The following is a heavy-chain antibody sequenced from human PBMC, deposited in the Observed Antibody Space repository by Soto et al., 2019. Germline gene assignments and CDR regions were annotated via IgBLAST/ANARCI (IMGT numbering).Heavy chain of an antibody. CDR3: ARSQGSSTSLEIYYYYYYGMDV. CDR1: RGTFSSYA. CDR2: IIPISGTA. Sequence: QVQLVQAGAEVKKPGSSVTVSCKASRGTFSSYAISWVRQAPGQGLEWMGGIIPISGTANYAQKFQGRVTITADESTSTDYMELSSLRSEDTAVYYCARSQGSSTSLEIYYYYYYGMDVWGQGTTVTVSS. D-gene: IGHD2-2*01. V-gene: IGHV1-69*01. J-gene: IGHJ6*02.